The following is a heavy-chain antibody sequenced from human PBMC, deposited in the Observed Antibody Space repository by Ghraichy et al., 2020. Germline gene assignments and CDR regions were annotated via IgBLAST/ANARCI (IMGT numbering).Heavy chain of an antibody. CDR2: IYYSGST. Sequence: SETLSLTCTVSGGSISSSSYYWGWIRQPPGKGLEWIGSIYYSGSTHYNPSLKSRVTISVDTSKNQFSLKLSSVTAVDTAVYYCAASSSGYYDGWFDPWGQGTLVTVSS. J-gene: IGHJ5*02. D-gene: IGHD3-22*01. V-gene: IGHV4-39*01. CDR1: GGSISSSSYY. CDR3: AASSSGYYDGWFDP.